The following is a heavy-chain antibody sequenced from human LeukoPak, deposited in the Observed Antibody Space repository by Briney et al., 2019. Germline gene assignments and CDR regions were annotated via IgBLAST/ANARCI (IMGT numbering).Heavy chain of an antibody. Sequence: PGGSLRLSCAASGFTFSNAWMSWVRQAPGKGLEGVGRIKSKTDGGTTDYAVPVKGRFTISRDDSKNTLYLQMNSLKTEDTAVYYCTTGYCSRTSCYYFDYWGQGTLVTVSS. J-gene: IGHJ4*02. D-gene: IGHD2-2*01. CDR2: IKSKTDGGTT. CDR3: TTGYCSRTSCYYFDY. V-gene: IGHV3-15*01. CDR1: GFTFSNAW.